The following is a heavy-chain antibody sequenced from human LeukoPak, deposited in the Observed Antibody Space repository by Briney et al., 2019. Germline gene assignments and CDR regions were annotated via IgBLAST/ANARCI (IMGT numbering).Heavy chain of an antibody. CDR3: ARASTRVVTVSITVAGTVDC. CDR1: GFNFSSFA. J-gene: IGHJ4*02. Sequence: GGSLRLYCAASGFNFSSFAMSWVRQAPGKGLEWVSTISGATDRTYYADSVKGRFTISRDNSNNTLYLQMNSLRAEDTAVYYCARASTRVVTVSITVAGTVDCWGQGTLVTVSS. CDR2: ISGATDRT. D-gene: IGHD6-19*01. V-gene: IGHV3-23*01.